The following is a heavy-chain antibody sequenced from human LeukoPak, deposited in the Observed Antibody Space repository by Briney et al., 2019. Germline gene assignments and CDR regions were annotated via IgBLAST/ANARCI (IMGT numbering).Heavy chain of an antibody. CDR1: GGSFSGYY. J-gene: IGHJ4*02. V-gene: IGHV4-34*01. Sequence: KPSETLSLTCAVYGGSFSGYYWSWIRQPPGKGLEWIGEINHSGSTNYNPSLKSQVTISVDTSKNQISLKLSSVTAADTAVYYCARYELRYFDWLLRGTYFDYWGQGTLVTVSS. CDR2: INHSGST. D-gene: IGHD3-9*01. CDR3: ARYELRYFDWLLRGTYFDY.